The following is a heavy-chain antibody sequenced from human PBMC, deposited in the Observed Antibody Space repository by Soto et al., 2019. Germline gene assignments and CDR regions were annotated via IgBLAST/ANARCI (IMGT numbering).Heavy chain of an antibody. CDR2: IYHSGST. J-gene: IGHJ4*02. V-gene: IGHV4-4*02. D-gene: IGHD6-13*01. Sequence: PSETLSLTCAVSGGSISSSNWWSWVRQPPGKGLEWIGEIYHSGSTNYNPSLKSRVTISVDKSKNQFSLKLSSVTAADTAVYYCASSPPKYRSSSKYIDYSGQATLLTLST. CDR1: GGSISSSNW. CDR3: ASSPPKYRSSSKYIDY.